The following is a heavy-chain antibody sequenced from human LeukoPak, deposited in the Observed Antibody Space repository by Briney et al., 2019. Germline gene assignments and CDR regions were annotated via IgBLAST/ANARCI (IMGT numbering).Heavy chain of an antibody. CDR1: GGSFSGYY. CDR2: VNHSGST. CDR3: ARVVWDGVIVAVQPAVTPGSIDY. J-gene: IGHJ4*02. D-gene: IGHD2-2*01. V-gene: IGHV4-34*01. Sequence: PSETLSLTCAVYGGSFSGYYWSWIRQPPGKGLEWIGEVNHSGSTNYSPSLKSRVTMSVDTSKNQFSLNLSSVTAADTAVYYCARVVWDGVIVAVQPAVTPGSIDYWGQGTLVTVSS.